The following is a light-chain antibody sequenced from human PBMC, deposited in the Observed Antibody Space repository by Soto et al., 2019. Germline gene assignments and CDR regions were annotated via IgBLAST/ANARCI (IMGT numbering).Light chain of an antibody. J-gene: IGKJ1*01. Sequence: DIQMTQSPSTLSASVGDRVTITCRASQSISSWLAWYQQKPGKAPKLLIYQASSLESGVPSRFSCSGSGTEFTLTISGMQPDDFATYYCQQYNSYQWTFGQGTPVEIK. CDR2: QAS. CDR3: QQYNSYQWT. V-gene: IGKV1-5*03. CDR1: QSISSW.